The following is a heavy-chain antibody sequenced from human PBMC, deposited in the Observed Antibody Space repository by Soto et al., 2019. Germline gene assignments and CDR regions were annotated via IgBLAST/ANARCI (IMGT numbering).Heavy chain of an antibody. D-gene: IGHD5-18*01. J-gene: IGHJ4*02. CDR3: ATRDTGRVY. V-gene: IGHV4-4*02. CDR1: GVSIGSHDW. Sequence: QVQLQESGPGLVKPSGTLSLTCAVSGVSIGSHDWWTWVRQPPGKGLEWIGESHQRGNTNYNSSLESRGTISLDKSKNHFSLQLSSVTVADTAVYYCATRDTGRVYWGQGTLVTVSS. CDR2: SHQRGNT.